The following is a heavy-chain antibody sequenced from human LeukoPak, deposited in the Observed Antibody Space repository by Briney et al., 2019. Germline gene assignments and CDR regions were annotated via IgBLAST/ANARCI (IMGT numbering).Heavy chain of an antibody. CDR1: GFTFSSYI. CDR2: ISSSSSYI. V-gene: IGHV3-21*01. J-gene: IGHJ3*02. CDR3: AREDKYFDWLAPDAFDI. Sequence: SGGSLRLSCAASGFTFSSYIMNWVRQAPGKGLEWVSSISSSSSYIYYADSVKGRFTISRDNAKNSLYLQMNSLRAEDTAVYYCAREDKYFDWLAPDAFDIWGQGTMVTVSS. D-gene: IGHD3-9*01.